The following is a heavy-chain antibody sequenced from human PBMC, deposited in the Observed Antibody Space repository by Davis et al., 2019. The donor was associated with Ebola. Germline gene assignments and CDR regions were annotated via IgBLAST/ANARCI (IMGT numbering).Heavy chain of an antibody. D-gene: IGHD5-12*01. CDR1: GGSISSYY. J-gene: IGHJ4*02. Sequence: PSETLSLTCTVSGGSISSYYWSWIRQPPGKGLEWIGYIYYSGSTYYNPSLKSRVTISVDTSKDQFSLKLSSVTAADTAVYYCARHLWSGYVGGFDYWGQGTLVTVSS. V-gene: IGHV4-59*08. CDR3: ARHLWSGYVGGFDY. CDR2: IYYSGST.